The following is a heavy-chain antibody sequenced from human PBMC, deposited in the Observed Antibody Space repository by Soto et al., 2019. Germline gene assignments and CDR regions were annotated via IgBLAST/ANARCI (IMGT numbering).Heavy chain of an antibody. CDR2: MDPNSGNT. D-gene: IGHD6-19*01. J-gene: IGHJ4*02. CDR3: ARGRGWRDY. Sequence: QVQLVQSGAEVKKPGASVKVSCKASGYTFTNYDINWVRQAPGQGLEWMGWMDPNSGNTDYAQKFQGRVTITRNTSIRTAYLELSSLSSEDTAVYYCARGRGWRDYWGQGTLVTFSS. V-gene: IGHV1-8*01. CDR1: GYTFTNYD.